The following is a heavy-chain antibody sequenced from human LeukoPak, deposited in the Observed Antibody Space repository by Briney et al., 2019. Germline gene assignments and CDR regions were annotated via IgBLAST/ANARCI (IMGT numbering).Heavy chain of an antibody. CDR2: ISDSGNT. V-gene: IGHV3-23*01. CDR1: GFTLSSYA. D-gene: IGHD5-12*01. Sequence: PGGSLRLSCAASGFTLSSYAMSWVRQAPGKGLEWVSAISDSGNTYHADSVKGRFTISRDSSKNTLFLQMNSLRAEDTAVYYCAKDGGVDIVATIPYYFDYWGQGTLVTVSS. CDR3: AKDGGVDIVATIPYYFDY. J-gene: IGHJ4*02.